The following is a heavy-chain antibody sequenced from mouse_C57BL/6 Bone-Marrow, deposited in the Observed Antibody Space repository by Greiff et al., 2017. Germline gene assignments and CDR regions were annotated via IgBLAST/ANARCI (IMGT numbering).Heavy chain of an antibody. J-gene: IGHJ3*01. CDR3: ARDDYDVAWFAY. CDR1: GYTFTDYN. D-gene: IGHD2-4*01. V-gene: IGHV1-22*01. CDR2: INPKNGGT. Sequence: EVQLQQSGPELVKPGASVKMSCKASGYTFTDYNMHWVKQSHGKSLEWIGNINPKNGGTSYNQKFKGKATLTVNKSSSTAYMELRSLTSEDSAVYYCARDDYDVAWFAYWGQGTLVTVSA.